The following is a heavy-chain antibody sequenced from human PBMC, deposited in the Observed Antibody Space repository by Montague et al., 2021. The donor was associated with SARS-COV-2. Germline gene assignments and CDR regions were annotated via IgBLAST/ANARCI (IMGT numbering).Heavy chain of an antibody. CDR1: GVSITSGRYY. V-gene: IGHV4-39*07. CDR3: ARLGDGVVPSPILGVGPYYSYYYMDV. J-gene: IGHJ6*03. D-gene: IGHD3-10*01. CDR2: IHHGGST. Sequence: SETLSLTCTVSGVSITSGRYYWSWIRQHPGKGLEWIGEIHHGGSTNYNPSLKSRVTISADTSKNQFSLKLTSVAAADTAVYYCARLGDGVVPSPILGVGPYYSYYYMDVWGKGTTVTVSS.